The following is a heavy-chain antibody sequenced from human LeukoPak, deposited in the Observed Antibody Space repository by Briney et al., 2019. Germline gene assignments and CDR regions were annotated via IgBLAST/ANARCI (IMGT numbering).Heavy chain of an antibody. CDR3: ARPDPPLILEWPAPYFDY. V-gene: IGHV3-23*01. D-gene: IGHD3-3*01. CDR1: GFTFSSYA. J-gene: IGHJ4*02. CDR2: ISGSGGST. Sequence: PGGSLRLSCAASGFTFSSYAMSWVRQAPGKGLEWVSTISGSGGSTYYADSVKGGFTISRDNSKNTLYLLMNSLRAEDTAVYYCARPDPPLILEWPAPYFDYWGQGTLVTVSS.